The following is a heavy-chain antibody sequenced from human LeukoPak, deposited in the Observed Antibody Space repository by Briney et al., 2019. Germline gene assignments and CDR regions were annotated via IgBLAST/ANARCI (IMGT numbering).Heavy chain of an antibody. CDR3: ARVGSGWTLDY. D-gene: IGHD6-19*01. CDR1: GFTFSSYS. CDR2: ITSNSIYI. Sequence: GGSLRLSCAASGFTFSSYSMSWVRQAPGKGLEWVSSITSNSIYIYYTDSGKGRFTIPRDNAKNSLYLQMNSLRAEDTAVYYCARVGSGWTLDYWGQGTLVTVSS. J-gene: IGHJ4*02. V-gene: IGHV3-21*01.